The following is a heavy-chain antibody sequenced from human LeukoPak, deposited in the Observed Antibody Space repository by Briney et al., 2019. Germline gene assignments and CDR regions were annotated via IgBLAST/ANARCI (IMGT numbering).Heavy chain of an antibody. CDR2: ISGSGGST. CDR3: ANWYSSGWYTGEGDAFNI. D-gene: IGHD6-19*01. J-gene: IGHJ3*02. V-gene: IGHV3-23*01. Sequence: PGGSLRLSCAASGFTFSSYGMSWVRQAPGKGLEWVSAISGSGGSTYYADSVKGRFTISRDNSKNTLYLQMNSLRAEDTAVYYCANWYSSGWYTGEGDAFNIWGQGTMVTVSS. CDR1: GFTFSSYG.